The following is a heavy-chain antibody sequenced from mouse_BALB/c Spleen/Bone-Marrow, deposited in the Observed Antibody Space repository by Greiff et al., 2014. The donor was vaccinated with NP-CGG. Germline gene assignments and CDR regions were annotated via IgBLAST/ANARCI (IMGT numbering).Heavy chain of an antibody. Sequence: VLLVESGPELVKPGASVKMSCKASGYTFTDYVISWVKRRTGQGLEWIGEIYPGSGSTYYNEKFKGKATLTADKSSNTVYMQLISLTSEDSAVFFCLTDPYYDRQYYFDYWGQGTTLTVSS. J-gene: IGHJ2*01. CDR3: LTDPYYDRQYYFDY. CDR2: IYPGSGST. D-gene: IGHD2-4*01. V-gene: IGHV1-77*01. CDR1: GYTFTDYV.